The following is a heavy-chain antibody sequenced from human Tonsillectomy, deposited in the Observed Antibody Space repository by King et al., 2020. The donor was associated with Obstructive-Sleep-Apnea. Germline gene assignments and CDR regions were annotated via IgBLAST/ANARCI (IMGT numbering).Heavy chain of an antibody. J-gene: IGHJ4*02. CDR1: GYSFSSYW. CDR3: AKEYSSSWSGDY. V-gene: IGHV5-10-1*03. D-gene: IGHD6-13*01. Sequence: QLVQSGAEVKKPGESLRISCKGSGYSFSSYWITWVRQMSGKGLEWMGRIDPSDSDTNYSPSFQGHVTISVDKSISTAYLQWSSLKASDTAMYYCAKEYSSSWSGDYWGQGTLVTVSS. CDR2: IDPSDSDT.